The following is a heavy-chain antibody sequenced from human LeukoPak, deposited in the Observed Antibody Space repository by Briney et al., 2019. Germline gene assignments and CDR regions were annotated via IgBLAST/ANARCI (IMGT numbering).Heavy chain of an antibody. CDR2: INTDTGNP. Sequence: GGSLRLSCAASGFTFTTYAMNWVRQAPGQGLEWMGWINTDTGNPTYAQGFTGRFVFSLDTSVSTAYLQISSLKAEDTAVYYCARGTYGGNSGDTFDIWGQGTMVTVSS. J-gene: IGHJ3*02. CDR1: GFTFTTYA. V-gene: IGHV7-4-1*02. D-gene: IGHD4-23*01. CDR3: ARGTYGGNSGDTFDI.